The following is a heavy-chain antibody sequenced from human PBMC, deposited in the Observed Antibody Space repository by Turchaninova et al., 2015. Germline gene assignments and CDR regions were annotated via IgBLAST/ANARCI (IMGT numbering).Heavy chain of an antibody. V-gene: IGHV4-39*07. CDR3: ASPPGGTTSYYYYMDV. CDR2: LYSTGST. D-gene: IGHD1-7*01. CDR1: GGSISISSSF. J-gene: IGHJ6*03. Sequence: QLQLQESGPGLVKPSENLSLTCTVYGGSISISSSFCGWFCHTPVKGLEWIGSLYSTGSTYYNPSLKRRLTISVAKSKSQLSLKLSSVTAADTAVYYCASPPGGTTSYYYYMDVWGKGTTVTVSS.